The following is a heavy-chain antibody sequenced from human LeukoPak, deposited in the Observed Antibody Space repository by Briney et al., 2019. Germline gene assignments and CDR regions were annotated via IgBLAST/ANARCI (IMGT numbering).Heavy chain of an antibody. D-gene: IGHD3-3*01. CDR3: ARGNFWSGYYLDY. V-gene: IGHV3-53*01. Sequence: GGSLRLSCAASGVTVNSNYINWVRQAPGKGLEWVSVIYSSGGTNYADSVKGRFTISRDDSKNTVFLQMNSLRVGDTAFYYCARGNFWSGYYLDYWGQGTLVTVSS. CDR2: IYSSGGT. CDR1: GVTVNSNY. J-gene: IGHJ4*02.